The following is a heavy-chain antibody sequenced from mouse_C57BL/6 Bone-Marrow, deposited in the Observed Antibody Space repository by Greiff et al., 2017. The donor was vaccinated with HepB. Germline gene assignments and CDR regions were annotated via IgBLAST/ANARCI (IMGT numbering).Heavy chain of an antibody. CDR1: GYTFTSYW. CDR2: IDPSDSYT. V-gene: IGHV1-59*01. Sequence: VQLQQPGAELVRPGTSVKLSCKASGYTFTSYWMHWVKQRPGQGLEWIGVIDPSDSYTNYNQKFKGKATLTVDTSSSTAYMQLSSLTSEDSAVYYCANHGAMDYWGQGTSVTVSS. CDR3: ANHGAMDY. J-gene: IGHJ4*01.